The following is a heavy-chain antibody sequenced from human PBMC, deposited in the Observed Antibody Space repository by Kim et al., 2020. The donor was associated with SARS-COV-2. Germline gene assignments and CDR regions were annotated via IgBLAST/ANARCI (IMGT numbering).Heavy chain of an antibody. CDR1: GFTFSSYT. Sequence: GGSLRLSCAASGFTFSSYTMNWVRQAPGKGLEWVSSISSSSNYIYYADSLKGRFTISRDNANNALYLQMNSLRAEDTALYYCARDRDSSGYADSWGQGTLVTVSS. CDR2: ISSSSNYI. V-gene: IGHV3-21*01. CDR3: ARDRDSSGYADS. D-gene: IGHD3-22*01. J-gene: IGHJ4*02.